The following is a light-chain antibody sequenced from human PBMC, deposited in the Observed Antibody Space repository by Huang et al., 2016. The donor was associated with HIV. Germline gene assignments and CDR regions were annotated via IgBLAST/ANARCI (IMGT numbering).Light chain of an antibody. CDR1: QEINNF. Sequence: AIRMTQSPSSLSASTGDRVNITCRASQEINNFLAWYQQKPGKAPNLLIYAASILETGVPSRVSGSGSGTEFNLSISCLQSEDFATYYCQQYYSYRTFGQGTQVEIK. CDR3: QQYYSYRT. V-gene: IGKV1-8*01. J-gene: IGKJ1*01. CDR2: AAS.